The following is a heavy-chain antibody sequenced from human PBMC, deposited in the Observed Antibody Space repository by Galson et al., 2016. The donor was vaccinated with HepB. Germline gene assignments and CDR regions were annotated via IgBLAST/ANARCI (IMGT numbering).Heavy chain of an antibody. V-gene: IGHV1-2*02. CDR2: INPNTGGT. CDR3: ARDRTMYYYGSGNYPLDY. Sequence: SVKVSCKASGYTFSGYYMHWVRQAPGQGLEWMGWINPNTGGTNYAQKFQGRVTMTRDTSNSTAHMELSRLRSDDTAVYYCARDRTMYYYGSGNYPLDYWGQGTLVTVSS. CDR1: GYTFSGYY. D-gene: IGHD3-10*01. J-gene: IGHJ4*02.